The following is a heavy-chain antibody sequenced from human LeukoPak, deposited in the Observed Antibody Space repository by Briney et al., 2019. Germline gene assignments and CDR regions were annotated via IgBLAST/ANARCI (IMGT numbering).Heavy chain of an antibody. CDR1: GFTFSSYS. J-gene: IGHJ5*02. CDR3: AKLYSSSWFNWFDP. V-gene: IGHV3-30*02. D-gene: IGHD6-13*01. CDR2: IRYDGSNK. Sequence: PRGSLRLSCAASGFTFSSYSMNWVRQAPGKGLEWVAFIRYDGSNKYYADSVKGRFTISRDNSKNTLYLQMNSLRAEDTAVYYCAKLYSSSWFNWFDPWGQGTLVTVSS.